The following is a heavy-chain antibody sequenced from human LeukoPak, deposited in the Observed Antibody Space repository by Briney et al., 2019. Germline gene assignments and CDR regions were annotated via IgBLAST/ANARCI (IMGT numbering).Heavy chain of an antibody. Sequence: SETLSLTCTVSGGSISSYYWSWIRQPPGKGLEWIGYIYYSGSTNYNPSLKSRVTISVDTSKNQFSLKLSSVTAADTAVYYCARELIQLYYFDYWGQGTLVTVSS. V-gene: IGHV4-59*01. J-gene: IGHJ4*02. D-gene: IGHD5-18*01. CDR1: GGSISSYY. CDR3: ARELIQLYYFDY. CDR2: IYYSGST.